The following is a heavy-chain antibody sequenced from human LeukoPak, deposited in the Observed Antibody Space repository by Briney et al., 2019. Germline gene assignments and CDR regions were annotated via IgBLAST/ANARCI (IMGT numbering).Heavy chain of an antibody. CDR2: IIPIFGTA. D-gene: IGHD6-6*01. Sequence: GASVKVSCKASGGTFSSYAISWVRQAPGQGLEWMGRIIPIFGTANYAQKFQGRVTITTDESTSTAYMELSSLRSEDTAVYYCAREAAARPRGAYYYYYMDVWGKGTTVTVSS. CDR1: GGTFSSYA. CDR3: AREAAARPRGAYYYYYMDV. V-gene: IGHV1-69*05. J-gene: IGHJ6*03.